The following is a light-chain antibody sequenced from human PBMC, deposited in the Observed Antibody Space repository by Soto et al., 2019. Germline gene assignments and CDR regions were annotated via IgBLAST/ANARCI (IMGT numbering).Light chain of an antibody. Sequence: IALTQSPGTLSLSPGERATLSCRASQRVSSNYVAWYQHKPGQAPRLLIHGASIRATGIPDRFSGSGSGTDFTFTISTLQSEDLATYYCQQYDNIPLTFGPGTKVDIK. CDR2: GAS. J-gene: IGKJ3*01. V-gene: IGKV3-20*01. CDR1: QRVSSNY. CDR3: QQYDNIPLT.